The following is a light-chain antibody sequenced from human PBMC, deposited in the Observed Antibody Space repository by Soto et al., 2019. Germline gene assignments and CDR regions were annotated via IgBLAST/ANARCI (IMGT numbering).Light chain of an antibody. CDR1: QSVTSNY. CDR3: QQYVSSPWT. CDR2: GAS. Sequence: EIVLTQSPGTLSLSPGERATLSCRASQSVTSNYLAWYQQKPGQAPRLLIYGASSRATGIPDRFSGSGSGTDFTFTISRLEPEDFAVYYCQQYVSSPWTFGQGTKVEIK. V-gene: IGKV3-20*01. J-gene: IGKJ1*01.